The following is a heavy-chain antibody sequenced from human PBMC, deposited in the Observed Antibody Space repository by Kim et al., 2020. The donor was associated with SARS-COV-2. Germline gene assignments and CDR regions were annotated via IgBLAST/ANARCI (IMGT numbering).Heavy chain of an antibody. Sequence: ASVKVSCKASGYTFTGYYMHWVRQAPGQGLEWMGWINPNSGGTNYAQKFQGRVTMTRDTSISTAYMELSRLRSDDTAVYYCATPDRRGSSGWYYFDYWGQGTLVTVSS. CDR3: ATPDRRGSSGWYYFDY. J-gene: IGHJ4*02. CDR2: INPNSGGT. D-gene: IGHD6-19*01. V-gene: IGHV1-2*02. CDR1: GYTFTGYY.